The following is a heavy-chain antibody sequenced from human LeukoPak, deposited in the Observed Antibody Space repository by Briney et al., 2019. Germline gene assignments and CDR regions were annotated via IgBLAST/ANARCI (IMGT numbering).Heavy chain of an antibody. D-gene: IGHD3-16*01. CDR2: ISYDGSNK. CDR3: AKRDVTYYDYVWGTVLDY. V-gene: IGHV3-30*18. J-gene: IGHJ4*02. Sequence: GGSLRLSCATSGFTFSSYGMHWVRQAPGKGLEWVAVISYDGSNKYYADSVKGRFTISRDNSKNTLYLQMNSLRAEDTAVYYCAKRDVTYYDYVWGTVLDYWGQGTLVTVSS. CDR1: GFTFSSYG.